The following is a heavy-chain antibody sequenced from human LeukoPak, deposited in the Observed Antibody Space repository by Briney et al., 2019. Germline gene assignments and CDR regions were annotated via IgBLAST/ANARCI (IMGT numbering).Heavy chain of an antibody. Sequence: PGSSLRLSCAASGFTFSDYYMSWIRQAPGKGLEWVSYISSSSSYTNYADSVKGRFTISRDNAKNSLYLQMNSLRAEDTAVYYCARDTSEGYYYGSGSYYNRVFGYWGQGTLVTVSS. J-gene: IGHJ4*02. V-gene: IGHV3-11*05. D-gene: IGHD3-10*01. CDR3: ARDTSEGYYYGSGSYYNRVFGY. CDR1: GFTFSDYY. CDR2: ISSSSSYT.